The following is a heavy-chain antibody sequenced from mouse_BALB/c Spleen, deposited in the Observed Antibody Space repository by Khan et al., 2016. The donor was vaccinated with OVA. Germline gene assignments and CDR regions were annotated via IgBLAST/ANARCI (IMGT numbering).Heavy chain of an antibody. D-gene: IGHD2-3*01. CDR3: TRDGYSPWFVY. CDR1: GFNIKDYY. CDR2: LDPENGNT. Sequence: VQLQQSGAELVRPGALVKLSCKASGFNIKDYYIHWVKQRPEQGLEWIGWLDPENGNTIYDPKFQGKATITADTSSNTAYLQLSSLTSEDTAVYYCTRDGYSPWFVYWGQGTLVTVSA. V-gene: IGHV14-1*02. J-gene: IGHJ3*01.